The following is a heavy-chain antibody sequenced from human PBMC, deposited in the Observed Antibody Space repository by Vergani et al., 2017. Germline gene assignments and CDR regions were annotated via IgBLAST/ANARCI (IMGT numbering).Heavy chain of an antibody. CDR2: INSDGSST. V-gene: IGHV3-74*01. Sequence: EVQLVESGGGLVQPGGSLRLSCAASGFTFSSYWMHWVRQAPGKGLVWVSRINSDGSSTSYADSVKGRFTISRDNAKNSLYLQMNSLRAEDTAVYYCARELFEVVMAYYYGMDVWGQGTTVTVSS. CDR1: GFTFSSYW. J-gene: IGHJ6*02. CDR3: ARELFEVVMAYYYGMDV. D-gene: IGHD3-3*01.